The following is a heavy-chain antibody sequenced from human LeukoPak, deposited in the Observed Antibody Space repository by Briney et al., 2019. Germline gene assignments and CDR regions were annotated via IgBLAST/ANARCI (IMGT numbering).Heavy chain of an antibody. CDR3: AREWMATSSLDY. Sequence: ASVKVSCKASGYTFTGYYMHWVRQAPGQGLERMGWINPNSGGTNYAQKFQGRVTMTRDTSISTAYMELSRLRSDDTAVYYCAREWMATSSLDYWGQGTLVTASS. J-gene: IGHJ4*02. CDR1: GYTFTGYY. D-gene: IGHD5-24*01. CDR2: INPNSGGT. V-gene: IGHV1-2*02.